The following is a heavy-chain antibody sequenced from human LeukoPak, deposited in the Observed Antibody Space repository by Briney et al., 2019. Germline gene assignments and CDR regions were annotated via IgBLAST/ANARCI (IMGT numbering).Heavy chain of an antibody. V-gene: IGHV3-23*01. CDR1: GFTFSSYA. CDR3: AKPTLRFEGYYFDY. CDR2: FSGSGGST. D-gene: IGHD3-16*01. Sequence: GSLRLSCAASGFTFSSYAMSWVRQAPGKGLGWVSAFSGSGGSTYYADSVKGRFTISRDNSKNTLYLQMNSLRAEDTAVYYCAKPTLRFEGYYFDYWGQGTLVTVSS. J-gene: IGHJ4*02.